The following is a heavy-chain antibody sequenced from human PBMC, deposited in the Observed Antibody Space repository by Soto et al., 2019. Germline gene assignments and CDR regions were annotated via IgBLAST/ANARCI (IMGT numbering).Heavy chain of an antibody. V-gene: IGHV5-51*01. CDR1: GYIFTNSW. J-gene: IGHJ4*02. D-gene: IGHD6-13*01. Sequence: GESLKISCKASGYIFTNSWIGWVRQMPGKGLEWMGIIYPDDSDTTYSPSFQGQVTISADKSITTAYVQWSSLKASDTAMYYCARLQAAAGDNDLTFDYWGQGTLVTSPQ. CDR3: ARLQAAAGDNDLTFDY. CDR2: IYPDDSDT.